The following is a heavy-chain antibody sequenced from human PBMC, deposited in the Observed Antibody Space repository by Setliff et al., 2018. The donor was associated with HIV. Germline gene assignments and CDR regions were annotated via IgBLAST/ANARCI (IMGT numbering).Heavy chain of an antibody. CDR1: GGSISSHY. D-gene: IGHD6-13*01. V-gene: IGHV4-59*11. J-gene: IGHJ6*03. Sequence: PSETLSLTCTVSGGSISSHYWSWIRQPPGKGLEWIGYIYYSGSTNYNPSLKSRVTISVDTSKNQFSLKLSSVTAADTAVYYYARAQPYYYYYMDVWGKGTTVTSP. CDR3: ARAQPYYYYYMDV. CDR2: IYYSGST.